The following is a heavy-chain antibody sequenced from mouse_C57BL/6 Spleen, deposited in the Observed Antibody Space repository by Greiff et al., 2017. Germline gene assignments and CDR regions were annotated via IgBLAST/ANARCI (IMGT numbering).Heavy chain of an antibody. CDR2: ISSGSSTI. D-gene: IGHD4-1*02. V-gene: IGHV5-17*01. J-gene: IGHJ2*01. Sequence: EVHLVESGGGLVKPGGSLKLSCAASGFTFSDYGMHWVRPAPEKGLEWVAYISSGSSTIYYADTVKGRFTISRDNAKNTLFLPMTSLRSEDTAMYYCARPQQGLKDFDYWGQGTTLTVSS. CDR1: GFTFSDYG. CDR3: ARPQQGLKDFDY.